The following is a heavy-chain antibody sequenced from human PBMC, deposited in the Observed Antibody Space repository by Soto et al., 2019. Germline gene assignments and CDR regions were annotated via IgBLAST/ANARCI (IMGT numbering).Heavy chain of an antibody. CDR2: IYYSGFT. V-gene: IGHV4-31*03. CDR3: ARSNDY. Sequence: SETLSLTCTVSGGSISSGGYYWNWIRQHPGKGLEWIGYIYYSGFTYYSPSLKSRVTISVDTSKNHFSLKLSSVTAADTAVYYCARSNDYWGQGTLVTVSS. J-gene: IGHJ4*02. CDR1: GGSISSGGYY.